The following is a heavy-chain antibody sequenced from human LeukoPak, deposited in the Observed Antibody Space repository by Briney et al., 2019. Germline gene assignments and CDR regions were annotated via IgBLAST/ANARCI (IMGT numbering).Heavy chain of an antibody. J-gene: IGHJ4*02. V-gene: IGHV4-38-2*02. CDR2: IYHSGST. CDR1: GYSISSGYY. Sequence: SETLSLTCTVSGYSISSGYYWGWIRQPPGKGLEWIGSIYHSGSTYYNPSLKSRVTISVDTSKNQFSLKLSSVTAADTAVYYCVRGLGSYGYFDYWGQGTLVTVSS. D-gene: IGHD3-16*01. CDR3: VRGLGSYGYFDY.